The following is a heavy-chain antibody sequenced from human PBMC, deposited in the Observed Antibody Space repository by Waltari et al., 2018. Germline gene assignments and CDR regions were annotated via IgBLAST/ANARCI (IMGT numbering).Heavy chain of an antibody. CDR2: IRYDGSNK. Sequence: QVQLVESGGGVVQPGGSLRLSCAASGFTFSCYGMHWVRQAPGKGLEWVAFIRYDGSNKYYADSVKGRFTISRDNSKNTLYLQMNSLRAEDTAVYYCAKDPENYYYYGMDVWGQGTTVTVSS. CDR1: GFTFSCYG. J-gene: IGHJ6*02. V-gene: IGHV3-30*02. CDR3: AKDPENYYYYGMDV.